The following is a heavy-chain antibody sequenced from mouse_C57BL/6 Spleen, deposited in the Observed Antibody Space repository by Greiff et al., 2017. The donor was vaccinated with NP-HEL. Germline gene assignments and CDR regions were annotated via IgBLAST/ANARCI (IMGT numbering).Heavy chain of an antibody. CDR2: IDPETGGT. CDR3: TSCGYSAWFAY. CDR1: GYTFTDYE. D-gene: IGHD2-3*01. J-gene: IGHJ3*01. V-gene: IGHV1-15*01. Sequence: VNLVESGAELVRPGASVTLSCKASGYTFTDYEMHWVKQTPVHGLEWIGAIDPETGGTAYNQKFKGKAILTADKSSSTAYMELRSLTSEDSAVYYCTSCGYSAWFAYWGQGTLVTVSA.